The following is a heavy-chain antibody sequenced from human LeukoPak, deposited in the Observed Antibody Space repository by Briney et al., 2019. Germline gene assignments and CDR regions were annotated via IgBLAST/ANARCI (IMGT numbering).Heavy chain of an antibody. Sequence: PSETLSLTCAVYGGSFSGYYWSWIRQPPGKGLEWIREINHSGSTNYNPSLKSRVTISVDTSKNQFSLKLSSVTAADTAVYYCARYDILTGNVGYYYYYMDVWGKGTTVTVSS. V-gene: IGHV4-34*01. CDR1: GGSFSGYY. J-gene: IGHJ6*03. D-gene: IGHD3-9*01. CDR2: INHSGST. CDR3: ARYDILTGNVGYYYYYMDV.